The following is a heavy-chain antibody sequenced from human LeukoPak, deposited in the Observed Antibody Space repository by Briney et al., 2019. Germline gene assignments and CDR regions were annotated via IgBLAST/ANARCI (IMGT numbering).Heavy chain of an antibody. CDR3: ARGSVAVAGRGWFDP. CDR1: GGSISSYY. J-gene: IGHJ5*02. CDR2: IYYSGST. D-gene: IGHD6-19*01. V-gene: IGHV4-59*01. Sequence: SETLSLTCTVSGGSISSYYWSWIRQPPGKGLEWIGYIYYSGSTNYNPSLKSRVTISVDTSKNQFSLKLSSVTAADTAVYYCARGSVAVAGRGWFDPWGQGTLVTVSS.